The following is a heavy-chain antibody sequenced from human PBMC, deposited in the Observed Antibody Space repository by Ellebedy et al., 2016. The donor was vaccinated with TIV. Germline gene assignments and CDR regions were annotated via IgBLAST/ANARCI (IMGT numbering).Heavy chain of an antibody. CDR2: IYNDGSS. CDR1: GGSISSYS. Sequence: SETLSLXXTVSGGSISSYSWNWIRQPAGKGLEWIGRIYNDGSSNYNPSLKSRVTMSVDTSKNQFSLKLSSVTAADTAVYYCARDGSWLVGALNPWGQGTLVTVSS. V-gene: IGHV4-4*07. J-gene: IGHJ5*02. D-gene: IGHD1-26*01. CDR3: ARDGSWLVGALNP.